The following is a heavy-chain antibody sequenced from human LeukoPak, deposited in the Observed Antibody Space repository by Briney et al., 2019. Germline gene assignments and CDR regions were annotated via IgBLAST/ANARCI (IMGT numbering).Heavy chain of an antibody. CDR1: GGSFSGYY. CDR3: ARVVVDTAMVRYFDY. V-gene: IGHV4-34*01. D-gene: IGHD5-18*01. Sequence: PSETLFLTCAVYGGSFSGYYWSWIRQPPGKGLEWIGEINHSGSTNYNPSLKSRVTISVDTSKNQFSLKLSSVTAADTAVYYCARVVVDTAMVRYFDYWGQGTLVTVSS. CDR2: INHSGST. J-gene: IGHJ4*02.